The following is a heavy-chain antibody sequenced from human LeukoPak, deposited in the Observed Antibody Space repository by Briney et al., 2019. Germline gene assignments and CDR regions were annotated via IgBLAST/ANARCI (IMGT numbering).Heavy chain of an antibody. CDR1: GGSISSSNW. D-gene: IGHD3-22*01. Sequence: SGTLSLTCAVSGGSISSSNWWSWVRQPPGKGLEWIGEIYHSGSTNYNPSLKSRVTISVDKSKNQFSLKLGSVTAADTAVYYCARATYYYDSSGYSFDYWGQGTLVTVSS. CDR2: IYHSGST. V-gene: IGHV4-4*02. J-gene: IGHJ4*02. CDR3: ARATYYYDSSGYSFDY.